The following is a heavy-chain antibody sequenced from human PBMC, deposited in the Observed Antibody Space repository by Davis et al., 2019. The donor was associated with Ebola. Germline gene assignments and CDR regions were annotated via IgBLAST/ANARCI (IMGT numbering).Heavy chain of an antibody. CDR1: GFTFSSYG. V-gene: IGHV3-30*12. CDR3: ARAKGIAVAGTMAFDI. D-gene: IGHD6-19*01. CDR2: ISYDGSNK. J-gene: IGHJ3*02. Sequence: GGSLRLSCAASGFTFSSYGMHWVRQAPGKGLEWVAVISYDGSNKYYADSVKGRFTISSDNAKNSLYLQMNSLRAEDTAVYYCARAKGIAVAGTMAFDIWGQGTMVTVSS.